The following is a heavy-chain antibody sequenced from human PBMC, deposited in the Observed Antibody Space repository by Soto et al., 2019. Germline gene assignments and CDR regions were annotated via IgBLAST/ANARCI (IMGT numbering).Heavy chain of an antibody. CDR3: ARVGDSSSWYEAHY. J-gene: IGHJ4*02. CDR2: IIPIFGTA. CDR1: GGTFSSYA. V-gene: IGHV1-69*06. Sequence: WASVKVSCKASGGTFSSYAISWVRQAPGQGLEWMGGIIPIFGTANYAQKFQGRVTITADKSTSTAYMELSSLRSEDTAVYYCARVGDSSSWYEAHYWGQGTLVTVSS. D-gene: IGHD6-13*01.